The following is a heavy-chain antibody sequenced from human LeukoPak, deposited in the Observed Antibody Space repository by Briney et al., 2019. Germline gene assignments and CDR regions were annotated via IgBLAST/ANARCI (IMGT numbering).Heavy chain of an antibody. CDR1: AYTFTGYY. Sequence: ASVKVSCKASAYTFTGYYMHWVRQAPGQGLEWMGWIDPNSGGTNYAQKFQGRVTMTRDTSISTAYMELSRLRSDDTAVYYCARDDYGDSKGRFDPWGQGTLVTVSS. D-gene: IGHD4-17*01. CDR2: IDPNSGGT. J-gene: IGHJ5*02. CDR3: ARDDYGDSKGRFDP. V-gene: IGHV1-2*02.